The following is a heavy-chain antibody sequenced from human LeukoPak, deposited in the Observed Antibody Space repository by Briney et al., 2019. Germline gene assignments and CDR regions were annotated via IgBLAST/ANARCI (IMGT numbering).Heavy chain of an antibody. D-gene: IGHD2-2*01. J-gene: IGHJ3*02. CDR1: GFPFSDYG. CDR2: ISGYNGNT. CDR3: AREEYCRSTNCPIGNAFDI. Sequence: ASVKVSCKSSGFPFSDYGINWVRQAPGQGLEWMGWISGYNGNTSSAQNLQGRVTMTTDTSTSTAYMELRSLRSEDTAVYYCAREEYCRSTNCPIGNAFDIWGQGTMVTVSS. V-gene: IGHV1-18*01.